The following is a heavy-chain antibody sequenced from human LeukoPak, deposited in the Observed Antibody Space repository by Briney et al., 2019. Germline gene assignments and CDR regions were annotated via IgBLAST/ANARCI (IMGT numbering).Heavy chain of an antibody. CDR3: TRGASAGAFDI. J-gene: IGHJ3*02. Sequence: PGGSLRLSCAASGFTFSNYWMHWVRQAPGKGLVWVSRINGDGSSTGYADSVKGRFTISRDNAKNTVNLQMNSLRAEDTAVYYCTRGASAGAFDIRGQGTMVTVSS. D-gene: IGHD6-13*01. V-gene: IGHV3-74*01. CDR1: GFTFSNYW. CDR2: INGDGSST.